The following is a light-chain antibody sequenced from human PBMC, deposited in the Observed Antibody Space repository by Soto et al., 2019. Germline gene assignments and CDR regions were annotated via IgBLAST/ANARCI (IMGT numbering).Light chain of an antibody. Sequence: DIQMTQSPSTLSASIGDRVTITCRASQRISSWLAWYQQKPGKAPKLLIYDASRLKSGVPSRFSGSGSGTEFTLSISSPQTDDVAIYCFQQYNSCPYTFGQGTKLEI. CDR1: QRISSW. V-gene: IGKV1-5*01. J-gene: IGKJ2*01. CDR2: DAS. CDR3: QQYNSCPYT.